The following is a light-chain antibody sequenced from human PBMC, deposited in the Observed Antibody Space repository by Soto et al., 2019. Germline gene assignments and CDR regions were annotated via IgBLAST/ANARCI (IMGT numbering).Light chain of an antibody. Sequence: EIVMTQSPATLSVSPGERAIFSCRASQSVDSKLAWYQQKLGQAPRLLIYDASTRATGIPARFSGSGSGTEFTLTISSLQSEGFAIYYCQQYYVWNTFGGGTKV. V-gene: IGKV3D-15*01. CDR2: DAS. CDR3: QQYYVWNT. J-gene: IGKJ4*01. CDR1: QSVDSK.